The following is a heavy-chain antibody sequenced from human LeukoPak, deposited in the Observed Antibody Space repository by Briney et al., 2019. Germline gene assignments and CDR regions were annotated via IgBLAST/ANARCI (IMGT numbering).Heavy chain of an antibody. CDR1: GGSISSGGYY. D-gene: IGHD5-18*01. Sequence: SETLSLTCTVSGGSISSGGYYWSWIRQHPGKGLEWIGYIYYSGSTYYNPSLKSRVTISVDTSKNQFSLNLSSVTAADTAVYYCARVTLPQLWFDYWAQGTLVTVSS. V-gene: IGHV4-31*03. CDR2: IYYSGST. CDR3: ARVTLPQLWFDY. J-gene: IGHJ4*02.